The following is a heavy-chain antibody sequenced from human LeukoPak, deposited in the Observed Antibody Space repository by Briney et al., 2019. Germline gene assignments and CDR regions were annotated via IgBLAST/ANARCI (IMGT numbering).Heavy chain of an antibody. V-gene: IGHV7-4-1*02. CDR2: INTNTGNP. J-gene: IGHJ4*02. D-gene: IGHD3-10*01. CDR3: AREAMGSGNCLFRDFDI. CDR1: GYIFTNHA. Sequence: ASVKVSCKASGYIFTNHAMNWVRQAPGQGLEWMGWINTNTGNPTYARGITGQFVFSVDTSVSTAYLEISTLRSEDTAVYYCAREAMGSGNCLFRDFDIWGQGTLVTVSS.